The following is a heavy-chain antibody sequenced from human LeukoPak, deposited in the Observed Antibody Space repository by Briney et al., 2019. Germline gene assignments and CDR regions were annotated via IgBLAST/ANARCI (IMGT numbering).Heavy chain of an antibody. D-gene: IGHD3-16*01. Sequence: GGSLRLSCAASGFTFTNYWMSWVRQAPGKGLEWVGCIKCKNDGGTTDYTAPVRGSFTIARDESKNTLYLQMNSPKTEDTAVYYGSTDLAAMIKAVDHWGQGTLVTVSS. J-gene: IGHJ4*02. CDR3: STDLAAMIKAVDH. CDR2: IKCKNDGGTT. CDR1: GFTFTNYW. V-gene: IGHV3-15*01.